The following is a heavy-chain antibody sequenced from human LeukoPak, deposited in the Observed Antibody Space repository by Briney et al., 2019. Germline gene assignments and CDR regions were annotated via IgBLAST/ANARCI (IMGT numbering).Heavy chain of an antibody. D-gene: IGHD6-19*01. J-gene: IGHJ4*02. Sequence: SEPLSLPCAVSGYSISSGYYWGYIRQSPGKGLEWIGSIYHSGNTYYNPSLKSRVTISVDTSKNQFSLKLSSVTAADTAVYYCARSRMAVAGRCPYFDYWGQGTLVTVSS. CDR1: GYSISSGYY. CDR3: ARSRMAVAGRCPYFDY. V-gene: IGHV4-38-2*01. CDR2: IYHSGNT.